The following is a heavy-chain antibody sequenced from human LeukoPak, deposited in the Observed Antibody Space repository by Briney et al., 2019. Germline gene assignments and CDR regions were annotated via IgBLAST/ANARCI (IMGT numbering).Heavy chain of an antibody. CDR3: ARGYSYTNFDY. CDR1: GGSVSSATYY. J-gene: IGHJ4*02. V-gene: IGHV4-61*10. Sequence: SETQSLTCTVSGGSVSSATYYWSWIRQPAGEGLEWIGRIYGSGTTNYNPSLKSRVTISLDASENQFSLKLSSVTAADTAVYYCARGYSYTNFDYWGQGTLVTVSS. D-gene: IGHD5-18*01. CDR2: IYGSGTT.